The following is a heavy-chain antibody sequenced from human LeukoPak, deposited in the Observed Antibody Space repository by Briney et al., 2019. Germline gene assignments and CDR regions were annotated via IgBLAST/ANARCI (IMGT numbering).Heavy chain of an antibody. V-gene: IGHV3-74*01. J-gene: IGHJ3*02. CDR3: VRGGDNHGFDI. CDR2: INSDGSST. CDR1: GFTFSSYW. Sequence: GGSLRLSCADSGFTFSSYWMHWVRQAPGKGLVWVSRINSDGSSTIYADSVKGRFTISRDNAKNTLYLQMNSLRAEDTAVYYCVRGGDNHGFDIWGQGTMVTVSS. D-gene: IGHD2-21*02.